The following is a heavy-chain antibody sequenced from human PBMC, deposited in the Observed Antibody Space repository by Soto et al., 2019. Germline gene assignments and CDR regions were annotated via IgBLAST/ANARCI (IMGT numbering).Heavy chain of an antibody. CDR1: GYTFTSYG. CDR2: ISGYNGNA. V-gene: IGHV1-18*01. CDR3: AREAGGSSYYGMDV. Sequence: GGLVKGSCKASGYTFTSYGITWVRQAPGQGLEWMGWISGYNGNAKYAQRLQGRVTMTTDAPTTTAYRELRSLRSDDTGVYYCAREAGGSSYYGMDVWGQGTTVTVSS. D-gene: IGHD3-10*01. J-gene: IGHJ6*01.